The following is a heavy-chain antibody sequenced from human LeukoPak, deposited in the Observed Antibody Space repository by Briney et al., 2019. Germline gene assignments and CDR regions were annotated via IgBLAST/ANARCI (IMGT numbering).Heavy chain of an antibody. CDR2: ISSSSSYI. D-gene: IGHD3-22*01. CDR1: GFTFSSYS. CDR3: ARGRDYYDSSGLTNHYFDY. Sequence: PGGSLRLSCAASGFTFSSYSMNWVRQAPGKGLEWVSSISSSSSYIYYADSVKGRFTISRDNAKNSLYLQMNSLRAEDTAVYYCARGRDYYDSSGLTNHYFDYRGQGTLVTVSS. J-gene: IGHJ4*02. V-gene: IGHV3-21*01.